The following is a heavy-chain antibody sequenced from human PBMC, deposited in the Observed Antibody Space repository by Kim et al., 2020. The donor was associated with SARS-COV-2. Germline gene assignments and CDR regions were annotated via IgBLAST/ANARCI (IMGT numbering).Heavy chain of an antibody. J-gene: IGHJ4*02. CDR3: AKDLVGGYCSSSCPY. D-gene: IGHD2-2*01. Sequence: GGSLRLSCAASRFTFSSYAMSWVRQAPGKGLEWVSAISNSGGSTYYADSVKGRFTISRDNSKNTLYLQMNSLRAEDTAVYYCAKDLVGGYCSSSCPYWGQGTLVTVSS. CDR1: RFTFSSYA. V-gene: IGHV3-23*01. CDR2: ISNSGGST.